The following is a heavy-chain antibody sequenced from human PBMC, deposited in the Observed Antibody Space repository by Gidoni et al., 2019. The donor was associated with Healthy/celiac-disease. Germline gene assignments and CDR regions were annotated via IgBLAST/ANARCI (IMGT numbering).Heavy chain of an antibody. D-gene: IGHD3-9*01. CDR1: GFTFSSYG. J-gene: IGHJ3*02. Sequence: QVQLVESGGGVVQPGRSLRLSCAASGFTFSSYGMPWVRQAPGKGLEWVAVIWYDGSNKYYADSVKGRFTISRDNSKNTLYLQMNSLRAEDTAVYYCARDREPTDDYDILTGYYRGDAFDIWGQGTMVTVSS. CDR2: IWYDGSNK. V-gene: IGHV3-33*01. CDR3: ARDREPTDDYDILTGYYRGDAFDI.